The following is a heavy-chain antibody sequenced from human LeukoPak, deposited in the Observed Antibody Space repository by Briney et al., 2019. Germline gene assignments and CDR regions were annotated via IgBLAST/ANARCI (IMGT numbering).Heavy chain of an antibody. V-gene: IGHV3-30*02. D-gene: IGHD5-12*01. CDR2: IRYDGSNK. CDR3: AKGKGATTNVFDY. CDR1: GFTFSSYG. J-gene: IGHJ4*02. Sequence: GGSLRLSCAASGFTFSSYGMHWVRQAPGKGLEWVAFIRYDGSNKYYADSVKGRFTISRDNSKNTLYLQMNSLRAEDTAVYYCAKGKGATTNVFDYWGQGTLVTVSS.